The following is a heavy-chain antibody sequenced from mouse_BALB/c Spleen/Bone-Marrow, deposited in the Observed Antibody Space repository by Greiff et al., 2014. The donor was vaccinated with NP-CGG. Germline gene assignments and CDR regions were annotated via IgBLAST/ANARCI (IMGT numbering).Heavy chain of an antibody. J-gene: IGHJ4*01. Sequence: QVQLKQSGAELMKPGASVKISCKATGYTFSNLWIEWMKQRPGHGLEWIGEILPGSDSTKYHEKFKGKATFTADPSTKTVYMQLSSLTSEDSAVYYCARFRSHTMDFWGQGTSVTVSS. CDR1: GYTFSNLW. CDR2: ILPGSDST. CDR3: ARFRSHTMDF. V-gene: IGHV1-9*01.